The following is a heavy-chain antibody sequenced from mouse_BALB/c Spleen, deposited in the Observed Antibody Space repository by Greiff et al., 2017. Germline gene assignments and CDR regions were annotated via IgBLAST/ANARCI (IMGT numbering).Heavy chain of an antibody. V-gene: IGHV5-4*02. J-gene: IGHJ3*01. CDR1: GFTFSDYY. Sequence: EVKVEESGGGLVKPGGSLKLSCAASGFTFSDYYMYWVRQTPEKRLEWVATISDGGSYTYYPDSVKGRFTISRDNAKNNLYLQMSSLKSEDTAMYYCARSALFAYWGQGTLVTVSA. CDR3: ARSALFAY. CDR2: ISDGGSYT.